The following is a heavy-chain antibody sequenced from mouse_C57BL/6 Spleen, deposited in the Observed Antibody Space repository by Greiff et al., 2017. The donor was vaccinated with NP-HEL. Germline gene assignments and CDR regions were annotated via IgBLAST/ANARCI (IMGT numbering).Heavy chain of an antibody. CDR1: GYTFTSYW. Sequence: QVQLQQSGAELVMPGASVKLSCKASGYTFTSYWMHWVKQRPGQGLEWIGEIDPSDSYTNYNQKFKGKSTLTVDKSSSTAYMQLSSLTSEDSAVYYCARPGPYYFDYWGQGTTLTVSS. J-gene: IGHJ2*01. V-gene: IGHV1-69*01. CDR2: IDPSDSYT. D-gene: IGHD3-3*01. CDR3: ARPGPYYFDY.